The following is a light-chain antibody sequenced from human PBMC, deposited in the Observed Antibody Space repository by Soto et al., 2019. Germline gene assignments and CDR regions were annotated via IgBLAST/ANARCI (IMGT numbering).Light chain of an antibody. CDR2: DVS. Sequence: QSALTQPASVSGSPGQSIAISCTGTSSDVGGYNDVSWYQQHPGKAPKLILCDVSNRPSGVSDRFSGSKSGNTASLTISGLQTEDEADYYCSSYTTSSTYVFGTGTKVTVL. CDR1: SSDVGGYND. CDR3: SSYTTSSTYV. V-gene: IGLV2-14*01. J-gene: IGLJ1*01.